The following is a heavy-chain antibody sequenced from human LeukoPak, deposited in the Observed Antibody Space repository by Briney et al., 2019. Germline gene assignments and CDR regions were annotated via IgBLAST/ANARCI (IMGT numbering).Heavy chain of an antibody. Sequence: SETLSLTCTVSRGSVSSSTYYWSWVRQPPGKGLEWIASIYYTGSTYYNPSLKSRVTISLDVSKNEFFLTMTSVTAADTAVYFCTAEKNGSPHYWGQGTQVTVSS. J-gene: IGHJ4*02. CDR1: RGSVSSSTYY. CDR3: TAEKNGSPHY. CDR2: IYYTGST. D-gene: IGHD2-8*01. V-gene: IGHV4-39*07.